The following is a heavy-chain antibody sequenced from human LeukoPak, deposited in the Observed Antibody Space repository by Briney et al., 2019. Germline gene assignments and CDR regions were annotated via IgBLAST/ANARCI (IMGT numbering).Heavy chain of an antibody. V-gene: IGHV4-31*03. CDR2: IYYSGST. J-gene: IGHJ3*02. CDR1: GGSISSGGYY. CDR3: ASSPGSGIYRNDAFDI. Sequence: SQTLSLTCTVSGGSISSGGYYWSWIRQHPGKGLEWIGYIYYSGSTYYNPSLKSRVTISVDTSKNQFSLKLSSVTAADTAVYYCASSPGSGIYRNDAFDIWGQGTMVTVSS. D-gene: IGHD2-15*01.